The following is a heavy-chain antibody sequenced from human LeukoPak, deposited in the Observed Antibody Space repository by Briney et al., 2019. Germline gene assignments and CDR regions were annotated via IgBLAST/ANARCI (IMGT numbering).Heavy chain of an antibody. Sequence: SETLSLTCTVSGGSISGSYWSWIRQPPGKGLEWIGYIYYSGDSNYNPSLKSRATISLDTSKNQFSLKVSSVTAADTAIYYCARHTYARPFDSWGQGTLVTVSS. J-gene: IGHJ4*02. D-gene: IGHD6-6*01. CDR2: IYYSGDS. V-gene: IGHV4-59*08. CDR1: GGSISGSY. CDR3: ARHTYARPFDS.